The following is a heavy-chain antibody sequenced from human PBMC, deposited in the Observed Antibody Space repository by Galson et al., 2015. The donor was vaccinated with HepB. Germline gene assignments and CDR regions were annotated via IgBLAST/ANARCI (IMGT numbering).Heavy chain of an antibody. CDR2: INPNSGGT. CDR3: AREGAAYVEQLVGRYYYGMDV. CDR1: GYTFTGYY. Sequence: SVKVSCKASGYTFTGYYMHWVRQAPGQGLEWMGWINPNSGGTNYAQKFQGWVTMTRDTSISTAYMELSRLRSDDTAVYYCAREGAAYVEQLVGRYYYGMDVWGQGTTVTVSS. D-gene: IGHD6-6*01. V-gene: IGHV1-2*04. J-gene: IGHJ6*02.